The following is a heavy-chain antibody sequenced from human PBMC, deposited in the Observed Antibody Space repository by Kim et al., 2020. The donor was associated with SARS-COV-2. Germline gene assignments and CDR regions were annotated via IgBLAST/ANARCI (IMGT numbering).Heavy chain of an antibody. Sequence: GGSLRLSCAASGFTFSSYGMHWVRQAPGKGLEWVAVISYDGSNKYYADSVKGRFTISRDNSKNTLYLQMNSLRAEDTAVYYCAKDGYDFWSGQLWGNPYYFDCWGQGTLVTVSS. D-gene: IGHD3-3*01. CDR2: ISYDGSNK. CDR1: GFTFSSYG. CDR3: AKDGYDFWSGQLWGNPYYFDC. J-gene: IGHJ4*02. V-gene: IGHV3-30*18.